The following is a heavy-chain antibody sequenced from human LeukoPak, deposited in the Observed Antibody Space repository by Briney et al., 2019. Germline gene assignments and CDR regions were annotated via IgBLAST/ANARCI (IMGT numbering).Heavy chain of an antibody. CDR2: ISDSGSDT. CDR1: GFTISSYG. D-gene: IGHD6-6*01. V-gene: IGHV3-23*01. CDR3: AKRVPYSSSSVYFNY. Sequence: GGSLRLSCAVSGFTISSYGMSWVRQAPGKALEWVSAISDSGSDTYYADSVKGRFTISKDNSKNTLYLRMNSLRADDTAVYYCAKRVPYSSSSVYFNYWGQGTLVTVSS. J-gene: IGHJ4*02.